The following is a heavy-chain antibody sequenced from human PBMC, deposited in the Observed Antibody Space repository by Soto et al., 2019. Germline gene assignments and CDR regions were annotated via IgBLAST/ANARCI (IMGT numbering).Heavy chain of an antibody. CDR2: SRNKASSYTT. Sequence: EVQLVESGGGLVQPGGSLRLSCAVSGFTFSDHYMDWVRQAPGKGLEWVGRSRNKASSYTTEYAASVKGRFTLSRDDSKNSLYLPMNSLKTEDTAVYYCLTSGAGNAFLDYWGQGTLVNVSS. CDR3: LTSGAGNAFLDY. V-gene: IGHV3-72*01. J-gene: IGHJ4*02. D-gene: IGHD3-3*01. CDR1: GFTFSDHY.